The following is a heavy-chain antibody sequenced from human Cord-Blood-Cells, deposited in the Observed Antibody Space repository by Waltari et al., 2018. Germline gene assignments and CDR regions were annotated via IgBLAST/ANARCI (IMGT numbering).Heavy chain of an antibody. J-gene: IGHJ4*02. D-gene: IGHD5-12*01. CDR3: ARGVRGYDYFDY. CDR1: GGSFSGHY. V-gene: IGHV4-34*01. CDR2: INHSGST. Sequence: QVQLQQWGAGLLKPSETLSLTCAVYGGSFSGHYWSWIRHPPGKGLEWIGEINHSGSTNYNPSLKSRVTISVDTSKNQFSLKLSSVTAADTAVYYCARGVRGYDYFDYWGQGTLVTVSS.